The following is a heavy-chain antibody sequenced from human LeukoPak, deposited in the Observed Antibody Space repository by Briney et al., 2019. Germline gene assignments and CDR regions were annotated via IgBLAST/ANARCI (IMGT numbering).Heavy chain of an antibody. CDR1: GFTFSSYG. CDR2: ISGSGGST. J-gene: IGHJ5*02. D-gene: IGHD3-10*01. CDR3: AKDLRYYYGSGSS. V-gene: IGHV3-23*01. Sequence: GGSLRLSCAASGFTFSSYGMSWVRQAPGKGLEWVSAISGSGGSTYYADSVKGRFTISRDNSKNTLYLQMNSLRAEDTAVYYCAKDLRYYYGSGSSWGQGTLVTVSS.